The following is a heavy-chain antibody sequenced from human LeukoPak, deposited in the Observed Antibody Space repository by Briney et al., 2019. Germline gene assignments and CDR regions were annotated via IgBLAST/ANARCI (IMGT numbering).Heavy chain of an antibody. V-gene: IGHV1-69*05. Sequence: SVKVSCKASGGTFSSYAISWVRQAPGQGLEWMGGIIPIFGTANYAQKFQGRVTITRNTSISTAYMELSSLRSEDTAVYYCARGDTMVRGVIWYYYYYYMDVWGKGTTVTISS. D-gene: IGHD3-10*01. J-gene: IGHJ6*03. CDR3: ARGDTMVRGVIWYYYYYYMDV. CDR1: GGTFSSYA. CDR2: IIPIFGTA.